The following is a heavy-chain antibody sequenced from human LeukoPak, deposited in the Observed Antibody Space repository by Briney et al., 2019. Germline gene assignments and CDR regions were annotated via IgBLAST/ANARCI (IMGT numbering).Heavy chain of an antibody. CDR1: GFTFSSYG. D-gene: IGHD3-10*01. CDR2: ISYDGSNK. V-gene: IGHV3-30*18. J-gene: IGHJ4*02. Sequence: PGGSLRLSCAASGFTFSSYGMHWVRQAAGKGLEWVAVISYDGSNKYYADSVKGRFTISRDNSKNTLYLQMNSLRAEDTAVYYSAKLGFSGVGELTLFDYWGQGTLVTVSS. CDR3: AKLGFSGVGELTLFDY.